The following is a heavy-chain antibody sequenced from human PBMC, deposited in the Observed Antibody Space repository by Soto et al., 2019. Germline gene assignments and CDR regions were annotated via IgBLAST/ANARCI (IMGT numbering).Heavy chain of an antibody. J-gene: IGHJ4*02. CDR1: GGSISSYY. CDR2: IYYSGST. Sequence: SETLSLTCTVSGGSISSYYWSWIRQPPGKGLEWIGYIYYSGSTNYNPSLKSRVTISVDTSKNQFSLKLSSVTAADTAVYYCARESYDHARRYFDYWGQGTLVTVSS. CDR3: ARESYDHARRYFDY. D-gene: IGHD3-16*01. V-gene: IGHV4-59*01.